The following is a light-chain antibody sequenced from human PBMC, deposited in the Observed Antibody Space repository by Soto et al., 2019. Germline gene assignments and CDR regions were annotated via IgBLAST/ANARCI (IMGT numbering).Light chain of an antibody. CDR3: QHSYNSPQT. V-gene: IGKV1-39*01. J-gene: IGKJ1*01. CDR1: QTIMTS. Sequence: IQISHSTSNLSASVGDEVTITCRASQTIMTSLNWYQLKPGKPPRLLIYAASSLQSVVPSRFSGSGSGTDFTLTISSLQPEDFTTYSWQHSYNSPQTFGHGTKVDIK. CDR2: AAS.